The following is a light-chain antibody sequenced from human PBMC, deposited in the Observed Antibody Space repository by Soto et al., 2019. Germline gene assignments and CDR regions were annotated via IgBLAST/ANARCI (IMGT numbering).Light chain of an antibody. CDR1: QSVSSSY. CDR3: QQYGSSPLT. J-gene: IGKJ4*01. CDR2: GAS. Sequence: DIVLTQPPGTLSLSPGVRATLSCRASQSVSSSYLVWYQQKPSLAPRPLIYGASRMGTGIPDRFRSSGSERDFTLTISRLAPEDFAGYYCQQYGSSPLTFGGGTKVEIK. V-gene: IGKV3-20*01.